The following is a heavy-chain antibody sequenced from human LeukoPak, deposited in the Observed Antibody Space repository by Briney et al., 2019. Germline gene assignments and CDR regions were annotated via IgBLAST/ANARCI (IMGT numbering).Heavy chain of an antibody. CDR1: GFTFSSYW. CDR2: INSDGSTT. Sequence: GGSLRLSCAASGFTFSSYWMHWVRQAPGKGLVWVSRINSDGSTTSYADSVKGRFTISRDNSKNTLYLQMNSLRAEDTAVYYCAKPQVPAATLGPIDYWGQGTLVTVSS. D-gene: IGHD2-2*01. J-gene: IGHJ4*02. V-gene: IGHV3-74*01. CDR3: AKPQVPAATLGPIDY.